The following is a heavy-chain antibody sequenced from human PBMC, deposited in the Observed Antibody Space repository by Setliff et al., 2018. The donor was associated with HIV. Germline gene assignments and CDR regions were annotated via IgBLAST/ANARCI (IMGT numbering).Heavy chain of an antibody. CDR2: FDPQDGET. CDR3: ARVGGTYSYDTDGFFSFYFEI. V-gene: IGHV1-24*01. Sequence: GASVKVSCKASGYTFTGYYMHWVRQAPGQGLEWMGYFDPQDGETVHAQKFQGRVTLTEDTSTDTAYMELSGLRSEDTAVYYCARVGGTYSYDTDGFFSFYFEIWGRGTPVTVSS. D-gene: IGHD3-22*01. J-gene: IGHJ4*02. CDR1: GYTFTGYY.